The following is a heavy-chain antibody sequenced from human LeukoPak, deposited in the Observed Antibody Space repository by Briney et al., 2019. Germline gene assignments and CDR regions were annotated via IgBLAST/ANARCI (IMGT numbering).Heavy chain of an antibody. CDR2: IYGGGTT. CDR3: ARGSYYMDV. J-gene: IGHJ6*03. V-gene: IGHV3-53*01. CDR1: GFTFSSYA. Sequence: PGGSLRLSCSASGFTFSSYAMNWVRQAPGKGLEWVSVIYGGGTTYYAGSVKGRFTISRDNSKDTLYLQMSSLRAEDTAVYYCARGSYYMDVWGKGTTVTVSS.